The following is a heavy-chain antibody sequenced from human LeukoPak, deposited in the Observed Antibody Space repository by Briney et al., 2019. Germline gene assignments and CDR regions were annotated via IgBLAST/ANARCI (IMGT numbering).Heavy chain of an antibody. CDR2: ISSSGSTI. V-gene: IGHV3-48*04. CDR1: GFTFSSYA. CDR3: ARGKWLVHVGPDY. J-gene: IGHJ4*02. D-gene: IGHD6-19*01. Sequence: PGGSLRLSCAASGFTFSSYAMIWVRQAPGKGLEWVSFISSSGSTIYYADSVKGRFTISRNNAKNSLYLQMNSLRAEDTAVYYCARGKWLVHVGPDYWGQGTLVTVSS.